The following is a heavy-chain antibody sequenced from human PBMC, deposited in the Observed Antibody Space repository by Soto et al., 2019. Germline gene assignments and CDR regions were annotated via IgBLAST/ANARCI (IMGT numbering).Heavy chain of an antibody. CDR2: MYSSENT. CDR3: ARLNGYCISTNCHGYYGMDV. Sequence: QLQVQESGPGLVKPSETLSLTCSVSGGFVSSSSYSWGWIRQSPGKGLEWIGTMYSSENTYYNPSLLCRVTISVDTSKNEFSRRLSSVTAADTAVYYCARLNGYCISTNCHGYYGMDVWGQGTTVTVSS. D-gene: IGHD2-2*03. CDR1: GGFVSSSSYS. V-gene: IGHV4-39*01. J-gene: IGHJ6*02.